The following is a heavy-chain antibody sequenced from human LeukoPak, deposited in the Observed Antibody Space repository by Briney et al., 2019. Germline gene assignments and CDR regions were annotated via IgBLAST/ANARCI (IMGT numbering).Heavy chain of an antibody. CDR1: GGSISSYY. CDR2: IYSSGST. J-gene: IGHJ6*03. D-gene: IGHD6-19*01. Sequence: SETLSLTCTVSGGSISSYYWSWIRQPAGKGLEWIGRIYSSGSTNYNPSLKSRVTISVDTSKNQFSLKLSSVTAADTAGYYCARDSNYSSGWYMPYYYYYMDVWGKGTTVTVSS. CDR3: ARDSNYSSGWYMPYYYYYMDV. V-gene: IGHV4-4*07.